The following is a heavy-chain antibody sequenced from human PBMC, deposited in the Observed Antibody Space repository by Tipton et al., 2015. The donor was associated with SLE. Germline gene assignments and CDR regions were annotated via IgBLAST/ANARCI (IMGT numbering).Heavy chain of an antibody. CDR1: GAPISSQSYY. CDR2: VSFDGST. D-gene: IGHD2-2*01. V-gene: IGHV4-39*07. J-gene: IGHJ6*03. CDR3: AGGYQLPLGPYYYYYMDV. Sequence: TLSLTCSVSGAPISSQSYYWGWIRQPPGKGLEWVGTVSFDGSTYSTPSLKSRVTLSVDTYKNQFSLRVSSVTAADTAMYYCAGGYQLPLGPYYYYYMDVWGKGTTVTVSS.